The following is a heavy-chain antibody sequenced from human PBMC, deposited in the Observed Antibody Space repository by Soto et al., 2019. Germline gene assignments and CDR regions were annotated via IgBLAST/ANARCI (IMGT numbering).Heavy chain of an antibody. Sequence: QVQLVESGGGVVQPGRSLRLSCAASGFTFSSYAMHWVRQAPGKGLEWVAVISYDGSNKYYADSVKGRFIISRDNSKNTLYLQMNSLRAEDTAVYYCARDSNYGMDVWGQGTTVTVSS. CDR3: ARDSNYGMDV. J-gene: IGHJ6*02. CDR1: GFTFSSYA. V-gene: IGHV3-30-3*01. CDR2: ISYDGSNK.